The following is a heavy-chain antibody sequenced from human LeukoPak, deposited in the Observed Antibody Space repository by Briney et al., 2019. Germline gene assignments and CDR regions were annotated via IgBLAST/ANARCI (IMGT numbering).Heavy chain of an antibody. CDR1: GFTFSSYA. V-gene: IGHV3-23*01. Sequence: PGGSPRLSCAASGFTFSSYAMSWVRQAPGKGLEWVSAISGSGGSTYYADSVKGRFTISRDNSKNTLYLQMNSLRAEDTAVYYCANLGSIRSGGILDYFDYWGQGTLVTVSS. J-gene: IGHJ4*02. D-gene: IGHD2-15*01. CDR2: ISGSGGST. CDR3: ANLGSIRSGGILDYFDY.